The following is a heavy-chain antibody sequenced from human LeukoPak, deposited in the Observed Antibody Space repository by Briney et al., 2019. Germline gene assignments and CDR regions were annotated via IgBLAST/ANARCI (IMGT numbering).Heavy chain of an antibody. CDR2: INHSGST. D-gene: IGHD6-13*01. V-gene: IGHV4-34*01. J-gene: IGHJ4*02. Sequence: KPSETLSLTCAVYGGSFSGYYWSWIRQPPGKGLEWIGEINHSGSTNYNPSLKSRVTISVDTSKNQSSLKLSSVTAADTAVYYCARDLGSSWAQWGQGTLVTVSS. CDR3: ARDLGSSWAQ. CDR1: GGSFSGYY.